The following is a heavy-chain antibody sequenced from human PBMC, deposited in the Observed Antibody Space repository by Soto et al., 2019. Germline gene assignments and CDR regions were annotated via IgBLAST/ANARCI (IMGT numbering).Heavy chain of an antibody. J-gene: IGHJ4*02. D-gene: IGHD6-13*01. Sequence: QVQLVQSGAEVKKPGSSVKVSCKASGGTFSSYAISWVRQAPGQGLEWMGGIIPIFGTANYAQKFQGRVTITADEXTXXAYMELSSLRSEDTAVYYCARERGIRSSWPPAFDYWGQGTLVTVSS. CDR1: GGTFSSYA. CDR2: IIPIFGTA. CDR3: ARERGIRSSWPPAFDY. V-gene: IGHV1-69*12.